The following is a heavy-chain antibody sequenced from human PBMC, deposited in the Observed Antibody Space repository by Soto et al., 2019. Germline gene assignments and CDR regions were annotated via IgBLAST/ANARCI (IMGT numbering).Heavy chain of an antibody. CDR1: GFTFSSYA. D-gene: IGHD6-19*01. V-gene: IGHV3-30-3*01. J-gene: IGHJ5*02. CDR3: AREGGAVAGGWFDP. Sequence: QVQLVESGGGVVQPGRSLRLSCAASGFTFSSYAMHWVHQAPGKGLEWVAVISYDGSNKYYADSVKGRFTISRDNSKNTLYLQMNSLRAEDTAVYYCAREGGAVAGGWFDPWGQGTLVTVSS. CDR2: ISYDGSNK.